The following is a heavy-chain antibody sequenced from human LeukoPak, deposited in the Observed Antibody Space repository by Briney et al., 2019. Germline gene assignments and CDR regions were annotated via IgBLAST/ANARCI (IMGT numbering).Heavy chain of an antibody. CDR1: GFTFRNYA. J-gene: IGHJ6*02. CDR3: ASESVSGTFGGGGMDV. V-gene: IGHV3-30*04. CDR2: ISYDGSKK. D-gene: IGHD3-16*01. Sequence: GGSLRLSCVGSGFTFRNYAMHWVCQAPGKGLEWVAIISYDGSKKYFADSVKVRFTISRDNSKKTVSLQMNSLRTEDTAVYYCASESVSGTFGGGGMDVWGLGTTVTVSS.